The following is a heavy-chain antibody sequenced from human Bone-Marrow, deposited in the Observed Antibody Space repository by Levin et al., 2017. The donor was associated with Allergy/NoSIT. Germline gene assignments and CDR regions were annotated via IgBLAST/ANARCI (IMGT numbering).Heavy chain of an antibody. CDR1: GGSISSGDYY. CDR3: ARVVVVPAAINYFDY. CDR2: IYYSGST. V-gene: IGHV4-30-4*01. J-gene: IGHJ4*02. Sequence: SETLSLTCTVSGGSISSGDYYWSWIRQPPGKGLEWIGYIYYSGSTYYNPSLKSRVTISVDTSKNQFSLKLSSVTAADTAVYYCARVVVVPAAINYFDYWGQGTLVTVSS. D-gene: IGHD2-2*01.